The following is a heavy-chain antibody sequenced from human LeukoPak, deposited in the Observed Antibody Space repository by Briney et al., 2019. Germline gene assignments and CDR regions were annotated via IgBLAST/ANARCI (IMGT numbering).Heavy chain of an antibody. D-gene: IGHD3-22*01. J-gene: IGHJ4*02. CDR2: IYYSGST. V-gene: IGHV4-39*07. CDR3: ARGAVYYDSSGLNSAGGVLVY. Sequence: SETLSLTCSVSGGSISSSDCYWGWLRQPPGRGLEWIGSIYYSGSTYYNPSLKSRVTISVNTSKNQFSLKLSSVTAPDTAVYYCARGAVYYDSSGLNSAGGVLVYWGQGTLVTVSS. CDR1: GGSISSSDCY.